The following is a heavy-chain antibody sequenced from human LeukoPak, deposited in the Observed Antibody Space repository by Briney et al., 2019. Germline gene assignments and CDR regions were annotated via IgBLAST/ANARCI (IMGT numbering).Heavy chain of an antibody. CDR2: ISYDGSNK. CDR1: GFTFSSYA. Sequence: GGSLRLSCAASGFTFSSYAMHWVRQAPGKGLGWVAVISYDGSNKYYADSVKGRFTISRDNSKNTLYLQMNSLRAEDTAVYYCARENYDSSGYRFDPWGQGTLVTVSS. CDR3: ARENYDSSGYRFDP. J-gene: IGHJ5*02. D-gene: IGHD3-22*01. V-gene: IGHV3-30-3*01.